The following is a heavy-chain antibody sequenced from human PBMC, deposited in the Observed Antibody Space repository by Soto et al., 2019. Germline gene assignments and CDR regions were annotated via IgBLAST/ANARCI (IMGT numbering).Heavy chain of an antibody. CDR3: ALDLAFRDGNISHLDY. Sequence: QVQLVQSGAEVKKPGSSVKVSCKASGGTFRNHVFNWVRQAPGQGLEWMGGIIPIIGTPNYAQKFQGRVTITADASSNTVYLDVSSLRSQDTAVYYCALDLAFRDGNISHLDYWGQGTLVTVSS. CDR2: IIPIIGTP. D-gene: IGHD3-3*02. V-gene: IGHV1-69*01. J-gene: IGHJ4*02. CDR1: GGTFRNHV.